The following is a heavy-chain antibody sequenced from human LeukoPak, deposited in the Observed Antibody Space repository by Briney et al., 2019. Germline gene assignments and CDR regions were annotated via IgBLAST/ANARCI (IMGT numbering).Heavy chain of an antibody. CDR1: GYTFTSYG. D-gene: IGHD1-26*01. J-gene: IGHJ3*02. Sequence: ASVKVSCKASGYTFTSYGISWVRQAPGQGLEWMGWISAYNGNTNYAQKLQGRVTMTTDTSTSTAYMELRSLRSDDTAVYYCARESHSGSPRLAFDIWGQGTMVTVSS. CDR2: ISAYNGNT. CDR3: ARESHSGSPRLAFDI. V-gene: IGHV1-18*01.